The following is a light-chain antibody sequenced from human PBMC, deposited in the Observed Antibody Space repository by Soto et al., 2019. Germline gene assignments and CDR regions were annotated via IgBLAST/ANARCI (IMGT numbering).Light chain of an antibody. V-gene: IGKV3-20*01. CDR3: QQYCSSPRT. CDR2: GAS. CDR1: QSVSSNF. J-gene: IGKJ1*01. Sequence: EIVLTQSPGTLSLSPGERATLSCRASQSVSSNFLSWYQQKPGQAPRLLIYGASKWATGIPYRFSGSGSGTDFTLTISRLEPEDFAVYYCQQYCSSPRTFGQGTKVEIK.